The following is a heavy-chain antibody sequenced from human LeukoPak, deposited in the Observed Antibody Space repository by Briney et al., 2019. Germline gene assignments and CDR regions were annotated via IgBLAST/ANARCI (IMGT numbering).Heavy chain of an antibody. CDR1: GYTFTSYD. CDR3: ARAVKRGRTGTLHFDY. J-gene: IGHJ4*02. V-gene: IGHV1-8*01. Sequence: GASVKVSCKASGYTFTSYDINWVRQATGQGLEWMGWMNPNSGNTGYAQKFQGRVTMTRNTSISTAYMELSSLRSEDTAVYYCARAVKRGRTGTLHFDYWGQGTLVTVSS. CDR2: MNPNSGNT. D-gene: IGHD3-10*01.